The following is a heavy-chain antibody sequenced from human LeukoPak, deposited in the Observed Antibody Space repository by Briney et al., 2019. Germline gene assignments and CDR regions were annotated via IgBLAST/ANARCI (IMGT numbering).Heavy chain of an antibody. J-gene: IGHJ4*02. CDR3: ARGFWSGYSPLN. CDR1: GGSISSYY. D-gene: IGHD3-3*01. CDR2: IYYSGST. V-gene: IGHV4-59*01. Sequence: SETLSLTCTVSGGSISSYYWSWIRQPPGKGLEWIGYIYYSGSTNYNPSLKSRVTISADTSKNQFSLKLSSVTAADTAVYYCARGFWSGYSPLNWGQGTLVTVSS.